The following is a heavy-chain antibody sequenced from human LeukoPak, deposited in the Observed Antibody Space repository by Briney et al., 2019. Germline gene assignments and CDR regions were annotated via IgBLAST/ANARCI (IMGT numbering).Heavy chain of an antibody. CDR2: IGSSGSTI. CDR1: GFTFSDYY. D-gene: IGHD1-26*01. Sequence: GGSLRLFCAASGFTFSDYYMSWIRQAPGKGLEWVSYIGSSGSTIYYADSVKGRFTISRDNAKNSLYLQMNSLRAEDTAVYYCAREVEWELLFDYWGQGTLVTVSS. CDR3: AREVEWELLFDY. J-gene: IGHJ4*02. V-gene: IGHV3-11*01.